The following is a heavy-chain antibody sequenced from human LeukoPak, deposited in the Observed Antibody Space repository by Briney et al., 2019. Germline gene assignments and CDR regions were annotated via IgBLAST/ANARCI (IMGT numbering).Heavy chain of an antibody. CDR3: ARPRGDSGSYFFSDAFDI. J-gene: IGHJ3*02. D-gene: IGHD1-26*01. CDR1: GYTFTSYD. Sequence: SVKVSCKASGYTFTSYDINWVRQAPGQGLEWMGGIIPIFGTANYAQKFQGRVTITTDESTSTAYMELSSLRSEDTAVYYCARPRGDSGSYFFSDAFDIWGQGTMVTVSS. V-gene: IGHV1-69*05. CDR2: IIPIFGTA.